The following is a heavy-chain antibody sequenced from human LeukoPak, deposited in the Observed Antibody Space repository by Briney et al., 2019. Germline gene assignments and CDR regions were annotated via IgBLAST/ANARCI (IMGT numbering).Heavy chain of an antibody. Sequence: SETLSLTCTVSGGSISSSSYYWGWIRQPPGKGLEWIGSIYYSGSTYYNPSLKSRVTISVDTSKNQFSLKLSSVTAADTAVYYCARDDRNNYDILTGYYTLYYFDYWGQGTLVTVSS. J-gene: IGHJ4*02. D-gene: IGHD3-9*01. CDR1: GGSISSSSYY. CDR2: IYYSGST. V-gene: IGHV4-39*07. CDR3: ARDDRNNYDILTGYYTLYYFDY.